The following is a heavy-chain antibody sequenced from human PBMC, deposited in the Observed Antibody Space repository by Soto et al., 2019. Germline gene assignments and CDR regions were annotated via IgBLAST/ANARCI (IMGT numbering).Heavy chain of an antibody. D-gene: IGHD3-3*02. Sequence: GRPLRLSCAASGFNFSSYAMSWVRKDPGKGLEWASAISSRGGTTYYADSVKGRFTHSRDNAKKSLSLQINSLIADDAAVYYCARAKLGAICFPFFDFWGQGAQVTVSS. J-gene: IGHJ4*02. V-gene: IGHV3-23*01. CDR2: ISSRGGTT. CDR1: GFNFSSYA. CDR3: ARAKLGAICFPFFDF.